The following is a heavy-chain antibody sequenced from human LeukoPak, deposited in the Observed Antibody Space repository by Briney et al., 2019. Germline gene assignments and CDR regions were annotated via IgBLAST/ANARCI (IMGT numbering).Heavy chain of an antibody. CDR2: INHSGST. Sequence: SETLSLTCAVYGGSSSGYYWSWIRQPPGKGLEWIGEINHSGSTNYNPSLKSRVTISVDTSKNQFSLKLSSVTAADTAVYYCARDSFYGGNSFDYWGQGTLVTVSS. J-gene: IGHJ4*02. D-gene: IGHD2-15*01. CDR1: GGSSSGYY. CDR3: ARDSFYGGNSFDY. V-gene: IGHV4-34*01.